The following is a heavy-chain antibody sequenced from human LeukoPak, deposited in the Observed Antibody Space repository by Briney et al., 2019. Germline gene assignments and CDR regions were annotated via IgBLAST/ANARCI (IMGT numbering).Heavy chain of an antibody. CDR1: GSTFSSYW. D-gene: IGHD3-16*01. V-gene: IGHV3-7*03. J-gene: IGHJ6*02. CDR3: ARGGGLDV. Sequence: GGSLRLSCAASGSTFSSYWMNWARQAPGKGLEWVASINHNGSVNYYVDSVKGRFTISRDNAKNSLYLQMSNLRAEDTAVYFCARGGGLDVWGQGATVTVSS. CDR2: INHNGSVN.